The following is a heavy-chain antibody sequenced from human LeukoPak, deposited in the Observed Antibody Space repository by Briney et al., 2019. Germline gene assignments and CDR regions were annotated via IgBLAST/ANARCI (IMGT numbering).Heavy chain of an antibody. CDR1: GFTFSSYS. CDR2: ISSSSSYI. J-gene: IGHJ6*02. Sequence: PGGSLRLSCAASGFTFSSYSMNWVRQASGKGLEWVSSISSSSSYIYYADSVKGRFTISRDNAKNSLYLQMNSLRAEDTAVYYCARDVWPYGNYYYGMDVWGQGTTVTVSS. D-gene: IGHD4-17*01. CDR3: ARDVWPYGNYYYGMDV. V-gene: IGHV3-21*01.